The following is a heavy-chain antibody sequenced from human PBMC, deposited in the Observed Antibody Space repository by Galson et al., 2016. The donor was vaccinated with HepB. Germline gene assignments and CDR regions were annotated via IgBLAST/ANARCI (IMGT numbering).Heavy chain of an antibody. V-gene: IGHV5-51*01. Sequence: QSGAEVKEPGESLKISCKGSGYRLTNHWIGWVRQMPGKGLEWMGIIYPGDSDTRYSPSFQGQVTISADKSISTAYLQWSSLKASDTAMYYCARHLFGSSSDYYGMDVWGQGTTVTVSS. CDR1: GYRLTNHW. CDR3: ARHLFGSSSDYYGMDV. CDR2: IYPGDSDT. J-gene: IGHJ6*02. D-gene: IGHD6-6*01.